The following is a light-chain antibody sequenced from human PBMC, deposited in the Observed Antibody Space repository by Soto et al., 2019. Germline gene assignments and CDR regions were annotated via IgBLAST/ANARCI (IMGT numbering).Light chain of an antibody. V-gene: IGKV3-11*01. CDR2: DAS. Sequence: ETILTHSPSTLSFSPGEVATRSCRASQSVDSYLDWYQQKPDQAPRLLIYDASTSATGIPARFSGSGSGTDFPPTISSLEPEDFAVYYCQQRSAWPITFGQGTRLEI. CDR1: QSVDSY. J-gene: IGKJ5*01. CDR3: QQRSAWPIT.